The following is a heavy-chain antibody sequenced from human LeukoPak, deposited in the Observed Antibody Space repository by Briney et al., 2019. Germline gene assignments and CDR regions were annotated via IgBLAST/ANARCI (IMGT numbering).Heavy chain of an antibody. D-gene: IGHD2-2*01. CDR2: ISAYNGNT. CDR1: GYTFTSYG. V-gene: IGHV1-18*01. J-gene: IGHJ6*02. Sequence: ASVKVSCKASGYTFTSYGISWVRQAPGQGLEWMGWISAYNGNTNYAQKLQGRVTMTTDTSTSTAYMELRSLRSDDTAVYYCARLHPDLAPYCSSTSCYSYHYYDMDVWGQGTTVTVSS. CDR3: ARLHPDLAPYCSSTSCYSYHYYDMDV.